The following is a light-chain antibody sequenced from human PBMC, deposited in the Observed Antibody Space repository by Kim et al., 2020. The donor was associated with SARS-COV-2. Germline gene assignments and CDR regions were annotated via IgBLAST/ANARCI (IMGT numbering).Light chain of an antibody. CDR3: QQSYSSPYT. Sequence: DIQMTQSPSSLSASVGDRVTIACRASQSITSYLNWYQQRPGKAPSLLIYAASNLQSGVPARFTGSGYGTDFTLTISSLQPEDFATYYCQQSYSSPYTFGQGTKLEI. CDR1: QSITSY. CDR2: AAS. V-gene: IGKV1-39*01. J-gene: IGKJ2*01.